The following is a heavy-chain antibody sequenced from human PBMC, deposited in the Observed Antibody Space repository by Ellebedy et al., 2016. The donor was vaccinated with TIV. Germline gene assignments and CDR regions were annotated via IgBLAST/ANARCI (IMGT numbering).Heavy chain of an antibody. CDR2: IYYSGST. CDR1: GGSISRYY. D-gene: IGHD3-22*01. V-gene: IGHV4-59*08. J-gene: IGHJ3*02. CDR3: ARLVYYYDSSGYYYVGAFDI. Sequence: SETLSLTCTVSGGSISRYYWSWIRQPPGKGLEWIGYIYYSGSTNYNPSLKSRVTISVDTSKNQFSLKLSSVTAADTAVYYCARLVYYYDSSGYYYVGAFDIWGQGTMVTVSS.